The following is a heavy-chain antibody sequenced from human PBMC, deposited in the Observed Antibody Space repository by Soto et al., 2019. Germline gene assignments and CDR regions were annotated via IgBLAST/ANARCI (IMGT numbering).Heavy chain of an antibody. CDR1: GGSISSYY. D-gene: IGHD3-3*01. CDR2: IYYSGST. V-gene: IGHV4-59*01. J-gene: IGHJ4*02. Sequence: PSETLSLTCTVSGGSISSYYWIWIRQPPGKGLEWIGYIYYSGSTNYNPSLKSRVTISVDTSKNQFSLKLSSVTAADTAVYYCARAHVTIFGVAYFDYWGQGTLVTVSS. CDR3: ARAHVTIFGVAYFDY.